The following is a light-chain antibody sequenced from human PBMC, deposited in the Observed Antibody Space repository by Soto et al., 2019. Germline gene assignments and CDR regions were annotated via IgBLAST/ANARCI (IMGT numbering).Light chain of an antibody. J-gene: IGLJ1*01. CDR3: SSYSGTSALYV. Sequence: QSALTQPASVSGSPGQSITISCTGTSSDIGAYNYVSWYQQHPGRAPKLMISNVSNRPSGVSNRFSGSKSGNTASLTISGLQPEDEADYFCSSYSGTSALYVFGAGTKLTVL. CDR2: NVS. CDR1: SSDIGAYNY. V-gene: IGLV2-14*03.